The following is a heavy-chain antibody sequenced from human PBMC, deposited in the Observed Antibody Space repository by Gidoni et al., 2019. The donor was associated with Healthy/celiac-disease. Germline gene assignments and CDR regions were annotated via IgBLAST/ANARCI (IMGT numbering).Heavy chain of an antibody. V-gene: IGHV3-23*01. J-gene: IGHJ6*03. Sequence: EVQLLESGGGLVQPGGSLRLSCAASGFTFSSYAMSWVRQSPGKGLEWVSAISGSGGSTYYADSVKGRFTISRDNSKNTLYLQMNSLRAEDTAVYYCAKISSSSWYTSYYYYYYMDVWGKGTTVTVSS. D-gene: IGHD6-13*01. CDR2: ISGSGGST. CDR1: GFTFSSYA. CDR3: AKISSSSWYTSYYYYYYMDV.